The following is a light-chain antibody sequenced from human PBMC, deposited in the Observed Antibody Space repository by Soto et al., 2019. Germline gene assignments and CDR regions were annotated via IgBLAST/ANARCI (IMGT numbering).Light chain of an antibody. CDR2: DAS. V-gene: IGKV3-15*01. Sequence: EIVLTQSPATLSLSPGERATLSCRASQSISSYLAWYQQTPGQAPRLLIYDASTRANGVPARFSGSGSGTEFTLAISSLQSEDFAVYYCQQYHHWPPTTFGQGTRLEIK. CDR1: QSISSY. J-gene: IGKJ5*01. CDR3: QQYHHWPPTT.